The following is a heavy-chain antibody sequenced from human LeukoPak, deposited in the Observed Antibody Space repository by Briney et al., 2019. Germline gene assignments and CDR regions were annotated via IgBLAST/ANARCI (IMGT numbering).Heavy chain of an antibody. CDR3: ARDMTTFGVVTSHYYYYGMDV. D-gene: IGHD3-3*01. Sequence: GGSLRLSCAASGFTFSSYWMSWVRQAPGKGLEWVANIKQDGSEKYYVDSVKGRFTISRDNAKNSLYLQMNSLRAEDTAVYYCARDMTTFGVVTSHYYYYGMDVWGQGTTATVSS. V-gene: IGHV3-7*01. CDR2: IKQDGSEK. J-gene: IGHJ6*02. CDR1: GFTFSSYW.